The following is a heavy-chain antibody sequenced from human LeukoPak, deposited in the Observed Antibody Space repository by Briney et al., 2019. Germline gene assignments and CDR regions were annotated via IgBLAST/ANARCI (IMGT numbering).Heavy chain of an antibody. V-gene: IGHV3-30*04. J-gene: IGHJ4*02. D-gene: IGHD6-19*01. CDR1: GFTFSSYA. Sequence: GGSLRLSCAASGFTFSSYAMSWVRQAPGKGLEWVAVISYDGSNKYYADSVKGRFTISRDNSKNTLYLQMNSLRAEDTAVYYCARGSSGCPDYWGQGTLVTVSS. CDR3: ARGSSGCPDY. CDR2: ISYDGSNK.